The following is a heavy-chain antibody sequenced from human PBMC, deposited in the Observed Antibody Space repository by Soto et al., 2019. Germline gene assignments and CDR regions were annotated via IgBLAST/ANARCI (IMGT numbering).Heavy chain of an antibody. Sequence: GGSLRLSCAASGFTFSSYAMTWVRQAPGKGLEWVSAISGSGNTSYYADSVKGRFTISRDSSKKMLYLQMNSLRPEDTAVYYCAKDRGRNWYEDYWGQGTLVTVSS. V-gene: IGHV3-23*01. CDR2: ISGSGNTS. D-gene: IGHD1-1*01. J-gene: IGHJ4*02. CDR3: AKDRGRNWYEDY. CDR1: GFTFSSYA.